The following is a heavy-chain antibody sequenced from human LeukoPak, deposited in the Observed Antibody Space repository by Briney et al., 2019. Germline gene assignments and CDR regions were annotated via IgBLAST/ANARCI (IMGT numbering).Heavy chain of an antibody. J-gene: IGHJ6*02. CDR1: GFTFSSYW. V-gene: IGHV3-74*01. Sequence: GGSLRLSCAASGFTFSSYWMHWVRQAPGKGLVWVSRINSDGSTTSYADSVKGRFSISRDNSKNTLYLQMNSLRAEDTAVYYCARDDLLLSYGVMDVRGQGTTVAVSS. CDR2: INSDGSTT. CDR3: ARDDLLLSYGVMDV. D-gene: IGHD5-18*01.